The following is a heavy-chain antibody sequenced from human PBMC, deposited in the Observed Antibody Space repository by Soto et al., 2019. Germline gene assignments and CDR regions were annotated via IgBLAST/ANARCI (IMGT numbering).Heavy chain of an antibody. V-gene: IGHV3-33*06. D-gene: IGHD6-13*01. CDR3: AKDRSSSLDGMDV. CDR1: GFTFSIYG. CDR2: IWYDGSNK. Sequence: PGGSLRLSCAASGFTFSIYGMHWVRQAPGKGLEWVAVIWYDGSNKYYADSVKGRFTISRDNSKNTLYLQVNSLRAEDTAVYYYAKDRSSSLDGMDVWGQGTTVTVSS. J-gene: IGHJ6*02.